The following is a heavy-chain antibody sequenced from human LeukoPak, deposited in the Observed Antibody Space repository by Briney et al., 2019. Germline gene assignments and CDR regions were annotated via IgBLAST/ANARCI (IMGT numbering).Heavy chain of an antibody. Sequence: GGSLRLSCAASGFTFNIYGMHWVRQAPGKGLEWVAVICPVESNVHYADSVKDRFTISRDTSKSTLYLQMSRLRVEETAVYYCARDRTPHHNWDHAVGLRFWGQGTLVTVSS. CDR3: ARDRTPHHNWDHAVGLRF. CDR1: GFTFNIYG. D-gene: IGHD1-14*01. J-gene: IGHJ1*01. V-gene: IGHV3-33*01. CDR2: ICPVESNV.